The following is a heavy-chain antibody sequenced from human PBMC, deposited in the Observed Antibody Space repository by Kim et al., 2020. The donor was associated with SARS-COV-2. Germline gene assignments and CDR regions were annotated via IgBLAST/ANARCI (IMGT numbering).Heavy chain of an antibody. CDR1: GFTFSNYA. Sequence: GGSLRLSCTASGFTFSNYAMSWVRQAPGKGLEWVSIIKSGGDTTYQADSVKGRFTISRDNSKNTLYLQMNSLRAEDTAVYYCAKDLRTYAYYFEYWGQGTLVTVSS. D-gene: IGHD3-16*01. J-gene: IGHJ4*02. CDR3: AKDLRTYAYYFEY. V-gene: IGHV3-23*01. CDR2: IKSGGDTT.